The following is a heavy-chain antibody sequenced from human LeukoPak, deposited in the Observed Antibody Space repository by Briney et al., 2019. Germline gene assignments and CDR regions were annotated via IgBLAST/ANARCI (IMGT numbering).Heavy chain of an antibody. CDR3: ARRLEATTTTYYFDY. D-gene: IGHD1-1*01. CDR2: IYSGDSDT. CDR1: GYSFTSYC. Sequence: GESPKIPCSSSGYSFTSYCIGWVRQMPGKGLEGMVIIYSGDSDTRYSPSFQGQVTISADKSISTAYLQWSSLKATDTAMYYCARRLEATTTTYYFDYWGQGTLVTVSS. J-gene: IGHJ4*02. V-gene: IGHV5-51*01.